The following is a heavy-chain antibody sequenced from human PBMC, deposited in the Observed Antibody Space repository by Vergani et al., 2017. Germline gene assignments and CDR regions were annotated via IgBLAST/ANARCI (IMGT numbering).Heavy chain of an antibody. CDR2: IYYSGRT. V-gene: IGHV4-39*02. CDR3: ARDRTTGEFDY. Sequence: QLQLQESGPGLVKPSETLSLTCTVSGGSISSSSYYWGWIRQPPGKGLEWIGSIYYSGRTYYNPSLRGRVTISVDTSKNQFSLKLSSVTAADTAVYYCARDRTTGEFDYWGQGTLVTVSS. D-gene: IGHD7-27*01. J-gene: IGHJ4*02. CDR1: GGSISSSSYY.